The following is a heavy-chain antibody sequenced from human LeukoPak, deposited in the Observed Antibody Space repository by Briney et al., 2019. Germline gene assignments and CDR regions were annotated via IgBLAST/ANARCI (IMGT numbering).Heavy chain of an antibody. CDR2: IKQNGSEN. CDR1: GFTFSSYW. CDR3: AIERVVAATNDD. V-gene: IGHV3-7*01. J-gene: IGHJ4*02. Sequence: GGSLRLSCAASGFTFSSYWMSWVRQAPGKGLEWVANIKQNGSENYYVDPVKGRFPISRDNAKNSLYLQMNSLRAEDTAVYYCAIERVVAATNDDWGQGTLVTVSS. D-gene: IGHD2-15*01.